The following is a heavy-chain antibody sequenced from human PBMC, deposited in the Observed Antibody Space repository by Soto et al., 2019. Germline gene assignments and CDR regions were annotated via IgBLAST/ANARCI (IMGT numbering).Heavy chain of an antibody. CDR3: ARGVTPIDY. D-gene: IGHD2-21*02. CDR1: GYTFTNFG. CDR2: ISAYNGNT. Sequence: QVQLVQSGAEVKKPGASVKVSCKASGYTFTNFGISWVRQAPGQVLEWMGWISAYNGNTNYAQNFQGRVTMTTVTTSSTAYMELSSLGSDDTAVYYCARGVTPIDYSGQGTLVTVSS. J-gene: IGHJ4*02. V-gene: IGHV1-18*01.